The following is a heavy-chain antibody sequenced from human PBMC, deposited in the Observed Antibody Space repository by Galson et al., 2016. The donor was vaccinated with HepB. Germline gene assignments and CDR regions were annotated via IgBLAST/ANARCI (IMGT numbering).Heavy chain of an antibody. J-gene: IGHJ5*02. V-gene: IGHV5-51*01. CDR1: GYSFTSYW. D-gene: IGHD6-19*01. Sequence: QSGAEVKKPGESLKISCKGSGYSFTSYWIGWVRQMPGKGLEWMGIIYPGDSDPRYSPSFQGHVTISADKSIPTAFLQWTSLQASDTAIYYCASLSSGWSRGGDYDLWGQGTLVTVSS. CDR2: IYPGDSDP. CDR3: ASLSSGWSRGGDYDL.